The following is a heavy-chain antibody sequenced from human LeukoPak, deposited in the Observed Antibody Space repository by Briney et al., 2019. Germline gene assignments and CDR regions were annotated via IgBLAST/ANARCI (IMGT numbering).Heavy chain of an antibody. CDR3: AREGRDIVYYDSSGYYPYYFDY. V-gene: IGHV3-30-3*01. CDR2: ISYDGSNK. CDR1: GFTFSSYA. J-gene: IGHJ4*02. Sequence: PGGSLRLSCAASGFTFSSYAMHWVRQAPGKGLEWVAVISYDGSNKYYADSVKGRFTISRDNSKNTLYLQMNSLRAEDTAVYYCAREGRDIVYYDSSGYYPYYFDYWGQGTLVTVSS. D-gene: IGHD3-22*01.